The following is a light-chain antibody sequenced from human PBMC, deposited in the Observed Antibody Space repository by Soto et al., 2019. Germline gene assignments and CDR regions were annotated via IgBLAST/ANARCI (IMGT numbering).Light chain of an antibody. J-gene: IGKJ3*01. Sequence: VLTQSPATLSLSPGDRATLSCRASQSVSSLLAWYQQKPGQAPRLLIYGASNWDTGIPARFSGSGSGTDFTLTISSLEPEDFGGYYCHQRSNWPPSFGHGTTVDVK. CDR1: QSVSSL. CDR3: HQRSNWPPS. CDR2: GAS. V-gene: IGKV3-11*01.